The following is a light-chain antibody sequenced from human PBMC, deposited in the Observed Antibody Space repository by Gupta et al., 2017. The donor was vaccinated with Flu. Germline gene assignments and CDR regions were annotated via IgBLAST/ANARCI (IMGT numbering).Light chain of an antibody. V-gene: IGLV2-14*01. J-gene: IGLJ3*02. CDR3: SSYTGSGTV. CDR2: EVR. Sequence: QSAVTQPASVSGSPGESISICCTGTSSDIGAYNYVSWYQQHPNKAPRLMIYEVRNRPSGVSNRFSGSKSGNTASLTISGLQAEDEADYYCSSYTGSGTVFGGGTKVAVL. CDR1: SSDIGAYNY.